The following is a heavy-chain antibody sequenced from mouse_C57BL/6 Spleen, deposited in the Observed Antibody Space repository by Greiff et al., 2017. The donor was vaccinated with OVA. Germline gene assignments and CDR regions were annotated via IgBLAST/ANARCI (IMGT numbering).Heavy chain of an antibody. Sequence: QVQLQQSGAELVRPGASVTLSCKASGYTFTDYEMHWVKQTPVHGLEWIGAIDPETGGTAYNQKFKGKAILTADKSSSTAYMELRSLTSEDSAVDDCTRGDYDRYFDVWGTGTTVTVAS. CDR1: GYTFTDYE. J-gene: IGHJ1*03. D-gene: IGHD2-4*01. V-gene: IGHV1-15*01. CDR3: TRGDYDRYFDV. CDR2: IDPETGGT.